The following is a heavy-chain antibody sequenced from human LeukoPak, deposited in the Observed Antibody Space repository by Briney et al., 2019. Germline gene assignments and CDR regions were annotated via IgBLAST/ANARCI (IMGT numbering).Heavy chain of an antibody. D-gene: IGHD3-10*01. V-gene: IGHV3-30*02. Sequence: GGSLRLSCAASGFTFSSHGMHWVRQAPGKGLEWVAIIWYDGSNKYYADSVKGRFTISRDNSKNMLYLQMNSLRAEDTAVYYCATQRGREYNWFDPWGQGTLVTVSS. CDR1: GFTFSSHG. CDR3: ATQRGREYNWFDP. CDR2: IWYDGSNK. J-gene: IGHJ5*02.